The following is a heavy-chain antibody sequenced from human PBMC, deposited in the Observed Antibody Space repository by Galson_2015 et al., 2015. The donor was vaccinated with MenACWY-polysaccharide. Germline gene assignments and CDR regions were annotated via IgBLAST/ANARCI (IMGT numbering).Heavy chain of an antibody. J-gene: IGHJ4*02. Sequence: QSGAEVKKPGESLKISCEGSGYSFTNYWIAWVRQMPGKGLEWMGIISPDDSQTKYGPSFQGQVTISADKPINTAYLQWNSLKASDTAMYYCARQRYSSSSGDYWGQGTLVTVSS. CDR1: GYSFTNYW. CDR2: ISPDDSQT. D-gene: IGHD6-6*01. V-gene: IGHV5-51*01. CDR3: ARQRYSSSSGDY.